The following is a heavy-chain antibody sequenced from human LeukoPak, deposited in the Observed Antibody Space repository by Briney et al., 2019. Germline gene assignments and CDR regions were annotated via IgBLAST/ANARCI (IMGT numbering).Heavy chain of an antibody. CDR1: GYTFTSYA. J-gene: IGHJ6*02. V-gene: IGHV1-3*01. CDR2: INAGNGNT. D-gene: IGHD1-14*01. CDR3: ARCTGSRGYYYYYGMDV. Sequence: ASVKVSCKASGYTFTSYAMHWVRQAPGQRLEWMGWINAGNGNTKYSQKFQGRVTITRDTSASTAYMELSSLRSEDTAVYYCARCTGSRGYYYYYGMDVWGQGTTVTVSS.